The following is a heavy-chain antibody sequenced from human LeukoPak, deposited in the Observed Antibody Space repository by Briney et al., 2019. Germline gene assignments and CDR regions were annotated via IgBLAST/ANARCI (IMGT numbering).Heavy chain of an antibody. D-gene: IGHD4-17*01. CDR3: ASLSSYKVTTWRPFDL. V-gene: IGHV4-59*01. CDR1: GDSMSNYY. J-gene: IGHJ2*01. Sequence: SETLSLTCSVSGDSMSNYYWTWIRQPPMKGLEWMGHVHFSGSTNYNPSLKSRVTISVDTSKNQFSLKLRSVTSADTAMYYCASLSSYKVTTWRPFDLWGRGTLVTVSS. CDR2: VHFSGST.